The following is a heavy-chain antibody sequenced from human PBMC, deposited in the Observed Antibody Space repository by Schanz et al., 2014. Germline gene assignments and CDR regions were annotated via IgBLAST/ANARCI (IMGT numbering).Heavy chain of an antibody. D-gene: IGHD7-27*01. J-gene: IGHJ4*02. CDR1: GFTFSKAW. CDR2: ISSSGTTT. Sequence: EVQLVESGGGLVEPGGSLGLSCAASGFTFSKAWMSWVRQAPGKGLEWVSFISSSGTTTYYADSVKGRFTISRDNAKNSLYLQMNSLRPEDTAVYYCAKYGGELGVSFEYWGQGTLVTVAS. V-gene: IGHV3-48*01. CDR3: AKYGGELGVSFEY.